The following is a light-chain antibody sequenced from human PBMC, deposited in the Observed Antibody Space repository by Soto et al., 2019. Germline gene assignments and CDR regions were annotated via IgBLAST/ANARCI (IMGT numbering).Light chain of an antibody. CDR2: AAS. V-gene: IGKV1-39*01. CDR1: QSISSY. Sequence: DIQMTQSPSSLSASVGDRVTITCRASQSISSYLNWYQQKPGKAPKLLIYAASSLQSGVLSRFSGSGSGTDFTLTISSLQPEDFATYYCQQSYSTPPTFGGGTKVDI. CDR3: QQSYSTPPT. J-gene: IGKJ4*01.